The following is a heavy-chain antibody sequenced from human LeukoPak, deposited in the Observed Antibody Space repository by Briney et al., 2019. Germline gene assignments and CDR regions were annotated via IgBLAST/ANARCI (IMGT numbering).Heavy chain of an antibody. CDR2: IYNSGTT. J-gene: IGHJ4*02. Sequence: KPSETLSLTCNVSGASISGYFWSWVRQPPGKQLEWIGYIYNSGTTAYNPSLKSRVTISADTSKNQFSLRLTSVTAADTAVYYCARWWDHYGGGWGFDYWGQGTLVTVSS. D-gene: IGHD3-10*01. V-gene: IGHV4-59*08. CDR3: ARWWDHYGGGWGFDY. CDR1: GASISGYF.